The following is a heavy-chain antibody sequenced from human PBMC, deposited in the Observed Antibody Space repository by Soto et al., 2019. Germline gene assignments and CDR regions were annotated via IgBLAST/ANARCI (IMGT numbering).Heavy chain of an antibody. V-gene: IGHV3-23*01. CDR2: ISGSGGST. Sequence: GGSLRLSCAASGFTFSSYAMSWVHQAPGKGLEWVSAISGSGGSTYYADSVKGRFTISRDNSKNTLYLQMNSLRAEDTAVYYCAKAEEPQGYCSGGSCYYYYGMDVWGQGTTVTVSS. D-gene: IGHD2-15*01. CDR3: AKAEEPQGYCSGGSCYYYYGMDV. CDR1: GFTFSSYA. J-gene: IGHJ6*02.